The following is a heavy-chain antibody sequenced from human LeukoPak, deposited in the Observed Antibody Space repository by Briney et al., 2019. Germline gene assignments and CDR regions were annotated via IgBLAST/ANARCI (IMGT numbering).Heavy chain of an antibody. CDR1: GGSISSYH. V-gene: IGHV4-59*12. Sequence: SETLSLTCTVSGGSISSYHWSWIRQPPGKGLECIGFIYYSGSTNYNPSLKSRVTISLDTSRNQFSLKLNSVTAADTAVYYCAKSNGYGLVDIWGQGTMVTVSS. CDR2: IYYSGST. CDR3: AKSNGYGLVDI. J-gene: IGHJ3*02. D-gene: IGHD3-10*01.